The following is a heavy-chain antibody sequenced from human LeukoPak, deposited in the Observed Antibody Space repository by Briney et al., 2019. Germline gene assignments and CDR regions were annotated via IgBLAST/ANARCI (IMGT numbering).Heavy chain of an antibody. V-gene: IGHV1-46*01. D-gene: IGHD1-14*01. CDR2: ITPTTGGA. Sequence: GASVKVSCKASGNTFSRYYLHWVRQAPGQGLDWMGIITPTTGGANYAQKFQGRVAMTRDTSTSTVYMELSSLTSGDTAVYYCATSDSTTGNWFDPWGQGTRVSVSS. CDR3: ATSDSTTGNWFDP. CDR1: GNTFSRYY. J-gene: IGHJ5*02.